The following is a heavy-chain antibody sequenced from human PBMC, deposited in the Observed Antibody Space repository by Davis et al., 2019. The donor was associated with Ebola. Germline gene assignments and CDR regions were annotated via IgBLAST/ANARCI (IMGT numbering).Heavy chain of an antibody. CDR2: IKQDGSEK. CDR3: VGEVGTTHY. V-gene: IGHV3-7*01. CDR1: GFTFIGHW. D-gene: IGHD1-26*01. Sequence: GGSLRLSCAASGFTFIGHWMSWVRQAPGKGLEWVANIKQDGSEKYYADSVKGRFTISRDNSRNTLCLQMNSLRADDTAVYYCVGEVGTTHYWGQGTLVTVSS. J-gene: IGHJ4*02.